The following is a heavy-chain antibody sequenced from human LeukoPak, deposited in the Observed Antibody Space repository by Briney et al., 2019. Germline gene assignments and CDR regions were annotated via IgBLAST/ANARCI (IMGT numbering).Heavy chain of an antibody. D-gene: IGHD2-2*01. CDR1: GFTFSSYS. V-gene: IGHV3-21*01. J-gene: IGHJ6*02. Sequence: PGGSLRLSCAASGFTFSSYSMNWVRQAPGKGLEWVSSISSSSSYIYYADSVKGRLTISRDNAKNSLYLQMNSLRAEDTAVYYCARGPRYCSSTSCPPSYGMDVWGQGTTVTVSS. CDR3: ARGPRYCSSTSCPPSYGMDV. CDR2: ISSSSSYI.